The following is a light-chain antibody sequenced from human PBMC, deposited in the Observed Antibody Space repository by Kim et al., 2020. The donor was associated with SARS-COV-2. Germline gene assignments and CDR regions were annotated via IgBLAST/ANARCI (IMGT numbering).Light chain of an antibody. Sequence: GQKVTFACSGSSSNIGNTYVSWYQQLPGAAPELFIYDNDKRPSGIPDRFSGSKSGTSATLGITGLQTGDEADYYCGAWDSTLSAYVFGAGTKVTVL. CDR3: GAWDSTLSAYV. J-gene: IGLJ1*01. CDR1: SSNIGNTY. V-gene: IGLV1-51*01. CDR2: DND.